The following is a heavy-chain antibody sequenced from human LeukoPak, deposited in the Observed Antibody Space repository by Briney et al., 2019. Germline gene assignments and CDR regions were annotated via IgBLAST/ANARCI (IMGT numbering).Heavy chain of an antibody. V-gene: IGHV1-2*02. Sequence: GASVKVSCKASGYTFTGYYMHWVRQAPGQGLEWMGWINPNSGGTNYAQKFQGRVTMTRDTSISTAYMELSRLRSDDTAVYYCAREEPELARRPALYYYGSGSFDYWGQGTLVTVSS. CDR2: INPNSGGT. CDR3: AREEPELARRPALYYYGSGSFDY. J-gene: IGHJ4*02. D-gene: IGHD3-10*01. CDR1: GYTFTGYY.